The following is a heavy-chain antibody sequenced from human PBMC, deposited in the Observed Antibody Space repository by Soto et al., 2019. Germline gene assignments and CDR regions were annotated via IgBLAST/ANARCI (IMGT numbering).Heavy chain of an antibody. D-gene: IGHD5-12*01. V-gene: IGHV4-31*03. Sequence: PSETLSLTCTVSGGSISSGGYYWSWIRQHPGKGLEWIGYIYYSGSTYYNPSLKSRVTISVDTSKNQFSLKLSSVTAADTAVYYCARDIREMATITNLYWGQGTLVTVS. CDR3: ARDIREMATITNLY. J-gene: IGHJ4*02. CDR2: IYYSGST. CDR1: GGSISSGGYY.